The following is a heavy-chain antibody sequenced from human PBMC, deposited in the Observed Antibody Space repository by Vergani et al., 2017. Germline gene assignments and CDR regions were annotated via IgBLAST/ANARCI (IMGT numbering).Heavy chain of an antibody. CDR1: GFTVSSNY. D-gene: IGHD2-15*01. V-gene: IGHV3-53*04. Sequence: EVQLVESGGGLVQPGGSLRLSCAASGFTVSSNYMSWVRQAPGKGLEWVSVIYSGGSTYYADSVKGRFTISRHNSKNTLYLQMNSLRAEDTAVYYCARETVVAASGFFDLWGRGTLVTVSS. CDR2: IYSGGST. CDR3: ARETVVAASGFFDL. J-gene: IGHJ2*01.